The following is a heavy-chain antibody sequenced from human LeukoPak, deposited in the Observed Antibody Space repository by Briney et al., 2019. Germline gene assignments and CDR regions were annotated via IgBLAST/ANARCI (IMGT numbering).Heavy chain of an antibody. CDR3: AKAVDSSGYYPGDY. Sequence: PGGSLRLSCSASGFTVSGYGIHWVRQASGKGLEWVGRIRGKEDNYATAYAASVKGRFIISRDNSKNTLYLQMNSLRAEDTAVYYCAKAVDSSGYYPGDYWGQGTLVTVSS. CDR2: IRGKEDNYAT. J-gene: IGHJ4*02. CDR1: GFTVSGYG. V-gene: IGHV3-73*01. D-gene: IGHD3-22*01.